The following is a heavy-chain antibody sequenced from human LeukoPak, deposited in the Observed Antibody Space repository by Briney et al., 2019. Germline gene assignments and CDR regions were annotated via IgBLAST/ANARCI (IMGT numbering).Heavy chain of an antibody. D-gene: IGHD1-26*01. CDR3: ASGGRYSGSYSVVDY. Sequence: GGSLRLSCATSGFTVSSNYMSWVRQAPGRGLEWVSVIYSGGTTYYADSVKGRFTVSRDSSKNTLYLQMNSLSAEDTAVYYCASGGRYSGSYSVVDYWGQGTLVTVSS. J-gene: IGHJ4*02. CDR1: GFTVSSNY. V-gene: IGHV3-53*01. CDR2: IYSGGTT.